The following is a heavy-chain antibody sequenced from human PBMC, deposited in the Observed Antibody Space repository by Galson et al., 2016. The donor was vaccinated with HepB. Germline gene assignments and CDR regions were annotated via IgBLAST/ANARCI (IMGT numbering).Heavy chain of an antibody. CDR1: GDTFSYCV. J-gene: IGHJ6*02. Sequence: SVKVSCKASGDTFSYCVISWVRQAPRQGLEWMGGITPMFGTPQYAQKFQGRVTITADESTSTAYMELSVLRSDDTAVYSCARGRGYCGHDSGYYGMDVWGQGTTVTVSS. CDR2: ITPMFGTP. CDR3: ARGRGYCGHDSGYYGMDV. V-gene: IGHV1-69*13. D-gene: IGHD5-12*01.